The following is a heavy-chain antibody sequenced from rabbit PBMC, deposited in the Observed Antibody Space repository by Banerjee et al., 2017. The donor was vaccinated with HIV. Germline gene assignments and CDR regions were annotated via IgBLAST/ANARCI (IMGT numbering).Heavy chain of an antibody. D-gene: IGHD1-1*01. CDR2: IYTGSDST. CDR1: GFSLSSSYY. CDR3: ARAGASGYNFNL. V-gene: IGHV1S40*01. Sequence: QSLEESGGDLVKPGASLTLTCTASGFSLSSSYYMCWVRQAPGKGLEWIGCIYTGSDSTYYASWVNGRFTISRSTSLHTVTLQMTSLTAADTATYFCARAGASGYNFNLWGPGTLVTVS. J-gene: IGHJ4*01.